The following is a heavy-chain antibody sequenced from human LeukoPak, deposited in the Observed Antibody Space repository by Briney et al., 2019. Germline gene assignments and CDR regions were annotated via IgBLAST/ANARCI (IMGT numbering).Heavy chain of an antibody. J-gene: IGHJ4*02. Sequence: GGSLGLSCAASGFTFSSYSMNWIRHAPGKGLVWVSRIKRDGSSPAYADSVKGRFTISRDNAKNTLYLQMNSLRAEDTAVYYCAALDNGRDYWGQGTLVTVSS. CDR2: IKRDGSSP. D-gene: IGHD1-1*01. CDR1: GFTFSSYS. V-gene: IGHV3-74*01. CDR3: AALDNGRDY.